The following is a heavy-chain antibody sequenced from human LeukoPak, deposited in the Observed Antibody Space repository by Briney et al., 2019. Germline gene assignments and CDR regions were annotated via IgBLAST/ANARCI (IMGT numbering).Heavy chain of an antibody. CDR2: ISWNSGST. CDR3: AKEITPDYGMDV. J-gene: IGHJ6*02. CDR1: GFTFSSYS. V-gene: IGHV3-9*01. Sequence: GGSLRLSCAASGFTFSSYSMNWVRQAPGKGLEWVSGISWNSGSTAYADSVKGRFTISRDNAKKSLYLQMNSLRAEDTALYYCAKEITPDYGMDVWGQGTTVIVSS.